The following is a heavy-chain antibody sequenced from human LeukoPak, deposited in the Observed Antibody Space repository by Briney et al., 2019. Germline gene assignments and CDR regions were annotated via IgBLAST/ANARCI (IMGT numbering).Heavy chain of an antibody. CDR1: GYTFTGYY. D-gene: IGHD3-10*01. CDR3: ARDGTWYYYGSGSPPLFDY. V-gene: IGHV1-2*02. J-gene: IGHJ4*02. Sequence: GASVKVSCKASGYTFTGYYMHWVRQAPGQGLEWMGWINPNSGGTNYAQKFQGRVTMIRDTSISTAYMELSRLRSDDTAVYYCARDGTWYYYGSGSPPLFDYWGQGTLVTVSS. CDR2: INPNSGGT.